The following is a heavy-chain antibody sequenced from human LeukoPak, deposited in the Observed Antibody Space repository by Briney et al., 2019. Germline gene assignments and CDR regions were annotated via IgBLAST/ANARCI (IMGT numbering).Heavy chain of an antibody. V-gene: IGHV3-30*04. CDR2: ISYDGSNK. CDR3: AREYRGQTTVTPLAY. D-gene: IGHD4-17*01. Sequence: RGCLSLSRAAGVVTFSDYEIHRVGQAGGKGLEWVTPISYDGSNKYYADSVKGRFTISRDNSKNTLYLQMNSLRAEDTAVYYCAREYRGQTTVTPLAYWGQGTLVTVSS. J-gene: IGHJ4*02. CDR1: VVTFSDYE.